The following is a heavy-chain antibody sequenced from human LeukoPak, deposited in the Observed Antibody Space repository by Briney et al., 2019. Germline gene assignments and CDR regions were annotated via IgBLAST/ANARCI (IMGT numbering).Heavy chain of an antibody. CDR2: ISYDGSNK. J-gene: IGHJ6*03. CDR3: AKASREKQLVSSNYYMDV. V-gene: IGHV3-30*18. CDR1: GFTFSSYA. Sequence: GGSLRLSCAASGFTFSSYAMSWVRQAPGKGLEWVAVISYDGSNKYYADSVKGRFTISRDNSQNTLYVQMNSLRAEDTAVYYCAKASREKQLVSSNYYMDVWGKGTTVTVSS. D-gene: IGHD6-6*01.